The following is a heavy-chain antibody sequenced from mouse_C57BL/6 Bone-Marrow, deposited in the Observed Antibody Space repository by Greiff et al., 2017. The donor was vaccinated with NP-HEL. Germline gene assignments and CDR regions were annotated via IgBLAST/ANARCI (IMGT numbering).Heavy chain of an antibody. CDR1: GFSFNTYA. CDR3: VRRDYYGNFAWFAY. CDR2: IRSKSNNYAT. V-gene: IGHV10-1*01. D-gene: IGHD2-1*01. Sequence: EVKLMESGGGLVQPKGSLKLSCAASGFSFNTYAMNWVRQAPGKGLEWVARIRSKSNNYATYYADSVKDRFTISRDDSESMLYLQMNNLKTEDTAMYYCVRRDYYGNFAWFAYWGQGTLVTVSA. J-gene: IGHJ3*01.